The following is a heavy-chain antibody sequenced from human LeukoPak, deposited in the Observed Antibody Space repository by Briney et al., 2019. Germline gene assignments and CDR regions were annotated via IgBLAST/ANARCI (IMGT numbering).Heavy chain of an antibody. CDR2: ISYDGSNK. CDR1: GFTFSSYA. Sequence: GGSLRLSCAASGFTFSSYAMHWVRQAPGKGLEWVAVISYDGSNKYYADSVKGRFTISRDNSKNTLYLQMNSLRAEDTAVYYCARGRLYYDSSGYSEYWGQGTLVTVSS. V-gene: IGHV3-30-3*01. D-gene: IGHD3-22*01. J-gene: IGHJ4*02. CDR3: ARGRLYYDSSGYSEY.